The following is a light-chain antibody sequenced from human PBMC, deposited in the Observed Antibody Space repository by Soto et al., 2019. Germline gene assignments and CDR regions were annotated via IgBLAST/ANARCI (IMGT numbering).Light chain of an antibody. V-gene: IGLV1-44*01. CDR3: AAWDDSLHSLL. CDR1: TSDIGSTA. CDR2: NNY. J-gene: IGLJ3*02. Sequence: QSVVTQPPSASGTPGQRVTISCSGITSDIGSTAVNWYQQFPGMAPRLVIYNNYQRPSGVPDRFSGSKSGTSASLAISGLQFEDEADYYCAAWDDSLHSLLFGGGTKVTVL.